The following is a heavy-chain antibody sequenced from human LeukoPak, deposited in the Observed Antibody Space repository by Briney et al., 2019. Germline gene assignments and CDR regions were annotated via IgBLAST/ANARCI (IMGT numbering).Heavy chain of an antibody. CDR3: GRGPGYRSDY. V-gene: IGHV3-7*05. CDR2: ISRDGSEK. CDR1: GLTFNTYW. Sequence: PGGSLRLSCAASGLTFNTYWMTWVRQAPGKGLEWVANISRDGSEKNYVGSVRGRFTISRDNTKDSLYLQMNSLTVEDTAVYYCGRGPGYRSDYWGQGTLVTVSS. D-gene: IGHD5-12*01. J-gene: IGHJ4*02.